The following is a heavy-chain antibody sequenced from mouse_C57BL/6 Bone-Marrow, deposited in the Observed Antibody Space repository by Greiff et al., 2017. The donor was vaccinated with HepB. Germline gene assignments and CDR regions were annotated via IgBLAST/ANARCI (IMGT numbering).Heavy chain of an antibody. CDR2: ISDGGSYT. CDR3: ASTPSTTVVYFDY. J-gene: IGHJ2*01. Sequence: EVHLVESGGGLVKPGGSLKLSCAASGFTFSSYAMSWVRQTPEKRLEWVATISDGGSYTYYPDNVKGRFTISRDNAKNNLYLQMSHLKSEDTAMYYCASTPSTTVVYFDYWGQGTTLTVSS. D-gene: IGHD1-1*01. V-gene: IGHV5-4*01. CDR1: GFTFSSYA.